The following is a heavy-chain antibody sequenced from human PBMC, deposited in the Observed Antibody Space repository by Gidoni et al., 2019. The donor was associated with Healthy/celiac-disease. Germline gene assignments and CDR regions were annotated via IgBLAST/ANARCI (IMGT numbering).Heavy chain of an antibody. CDR1: GFTFSSYA. CDR2: ISGSGGST. D-gene: IGHD3-3*01. J-gene: IGHJ4*02. V-gene: IGHV3-23*01. CDR3: AKESLGNYDFWSGYPTRAFDY. Sequence: EVQLLESGGGLVQPGGSLRLSCAASGFTFSSYAMSWVRQAPGQGLECVSAISGSGGSTYYADSVKGRFTISRDNSKNTLYLQMNSRRAEDTAVYYCAKESLGNYDFWSGYPTRAFDYWGQGTLVTVSS.